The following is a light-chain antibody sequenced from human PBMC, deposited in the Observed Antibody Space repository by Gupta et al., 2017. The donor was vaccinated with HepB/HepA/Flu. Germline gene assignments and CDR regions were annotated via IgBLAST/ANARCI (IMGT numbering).Light chain of an antibody. V-gene: IGLV3-25*03. CDR3: QSADSSGTYRGV. CDR1: ALPKQY. CDR2: KDS. Sequence: SYELTQPPSVSVSPGQTARISCSGDALPKQYAYWYQQKPGQAPVLVIYKDSERPSGIPERFSDSSSGTTVTLTISGVQAEDEADYYCQSADSSGTYRGVFGGGTKLTVL. J-gene: IGLJ3*02.